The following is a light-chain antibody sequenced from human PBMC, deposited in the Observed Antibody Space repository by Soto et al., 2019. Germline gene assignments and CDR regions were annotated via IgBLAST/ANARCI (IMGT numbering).Light chain of an antibody. V-gene: IGKV1-5*01. CDR3: QHYGGMWT. J-gene: IGKJ1*01. CDR2: DAL. CDR1: QSITNR. Sequence: DIQMTQSPSPLSASVGDRVAITCRASQSITNRLAWYQLKPGKAPKVLIYDALNLESGVPSRFSGSGYGTEFTLTIRSLQPDDFATYCCQHYGGMWTFGQGTKVDIK.